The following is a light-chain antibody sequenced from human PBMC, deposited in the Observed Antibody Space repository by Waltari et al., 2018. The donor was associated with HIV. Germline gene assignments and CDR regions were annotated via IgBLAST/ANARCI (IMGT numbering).Light chain of an antibody. CDR2: GVD. J-gene: IGLJ3*02. CDR3: SSYVNSDTLV. CDR1: RSDIGCYKL. Sequence: QSALTQPASVSGSPGQSITISCTGTRSDIGCYKLVSWYQQHPGEAPQLMIYGVDPPPLGVSDRSSGYKSGNTASRIISPLQPEDEADYYCSSYVNSDTLVFGGGTKLTVL. V-gene: IGLV2-14*01.